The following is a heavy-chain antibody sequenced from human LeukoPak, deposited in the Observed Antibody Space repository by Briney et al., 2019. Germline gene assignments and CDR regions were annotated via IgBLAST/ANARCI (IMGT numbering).Heavy chain of an antibody. V-gene: IGHV3-43*02. CDR3: AKDSNSWTNYGMDV. J-gene: IGHJ6*02. D-gene: IGHD6-13*01. CDR2: ISGDGGST. CDR1: GFTFDDYA. Sequence: GGSLRLSCAASGFTFDDYAMHWVRQAPGKVLEWVSLISGDGGSTYYADSVKGRFTISRDNSKNSLYLQMNSLRTEDTALYYCAKDSNSWTNYGMDVWGQGTTVTVSS.